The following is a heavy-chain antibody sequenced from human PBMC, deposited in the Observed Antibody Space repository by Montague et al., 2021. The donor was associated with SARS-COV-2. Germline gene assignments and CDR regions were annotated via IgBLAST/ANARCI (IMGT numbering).Heavy chain of an antibody. V-gene: IGHV4-39*07. Sequence: SETLSLTCIVSGGSVSSGSYYWGWIRQPPGKGLEWIGSIYYTGSTYYNPSLKSRVTISVDTSKNQFSLKLSSVTAADTAVYYCARDTRIAMLVVVTRYGLDVWGQGTTDTVSS. CDR2: IYYTGST. D-gene: IGHD3-22*01. CDR1: GGSVSSGSYY. J-gene: IGHJ6*02. CDR3: ARDTRIAMLVVVTRYGLDV.